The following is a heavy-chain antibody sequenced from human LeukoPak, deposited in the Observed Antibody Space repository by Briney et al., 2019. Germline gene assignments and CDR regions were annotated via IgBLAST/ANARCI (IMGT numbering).Heavy chain of an antibody. CDR1: GESFSGYY. V-gene: IGHV4-34*01. Sequence: SETLSLTCAVYGESFSGYYWSWIRQPPGKGLEWIGEINHSGSTNYNPSLKSRVTISVDTSKNQFSLKLSSVTAADTAVYYCARESRGYSYGSIWGQGTLVTVSS. CDR2: INHSGST. D-gene: IGHD5-18*01. J-gene: IGHJ4*02. CDR3: ARESRGYSYGSI.